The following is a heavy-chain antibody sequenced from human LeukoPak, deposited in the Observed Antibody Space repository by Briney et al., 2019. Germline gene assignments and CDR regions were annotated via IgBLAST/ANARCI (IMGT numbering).Heavy chain of an antibody. CDR1: GYSLTTYY. J-gene: IGHJ4*02. CDR2: INPSGGST. Sequence: ASVKVSCKASGYSLTTYYMHWVRQAPGQGLEWMAIINPSGGSTNYAQKFQGRVTMTRDTSTSTVYMELSSLRSEDTAVYYCARGRDSGYDFIYWGQGTLVTVSS. CDR3: ARGRDSGYDFIY. V-gene: IGHV1-46*01. D-gene: IGHD5-12*01.